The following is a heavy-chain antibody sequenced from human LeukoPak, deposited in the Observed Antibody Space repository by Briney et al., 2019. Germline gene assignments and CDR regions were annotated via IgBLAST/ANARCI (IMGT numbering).Heavy chain of an antibody. CDR3: ARGRRQLVRSWGY. D-gene: IGHD6-13*01. CDR2: FYYSGST. J-gene: IGHJ4*02. Sequence: PSETLSLTCTVSGGSISSSSYYWGWIRQPPGKGLEWIGSFYYSGSTYYKPSLKSRVTISVHTSKNQFSLKLSSVTAADTAVYYCARGRRQLVRSWGYWGQGTLVTVSS. CDR1: GGSISSSSYY. V-gene: IGHV4-39*07.